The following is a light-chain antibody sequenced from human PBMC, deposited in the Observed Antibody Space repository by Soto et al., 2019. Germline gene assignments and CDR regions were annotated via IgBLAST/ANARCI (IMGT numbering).Light chain of an antibody. Sequence: DIVMTQSPLSLPVTPGEPASISCRSSQSLLHGTGYNYLDWYLQKPGQSPQLLIQLGSMRASGVHDRFSGSGSGTDFTLKISRVEAEDVGVYYCMQVRQTPVTFGPGTKVDI. CDR2: LGS. CDR1: QSLLHGTGYNY. CDR3: MQVRQTPVT. V-gene: IGKV2-28*01. J-gene: IGKJ3*01.